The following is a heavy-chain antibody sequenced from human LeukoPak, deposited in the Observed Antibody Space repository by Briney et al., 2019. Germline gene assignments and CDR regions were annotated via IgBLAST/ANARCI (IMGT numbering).Heavy chain of an antibody. V-gene: IGHV1-46*01. CDR2: ISPTGSFT. D-gene: IGHD6-19*01. CDR1: GYTFTNNF. J-gene: IGHJ5*02. Sequence: GASVKVSCKAFGYTFTNNFMHWVRQAPGQGPEWMGLISPTGSFTAYAQKFQGRVTMTRDTSISTAYMELSRLRSDDTAVYYCAREDRRAQWLIWNWFDPWGQGTLVTVSS. CDR3: AREDRRAQWLIWNWFDP.